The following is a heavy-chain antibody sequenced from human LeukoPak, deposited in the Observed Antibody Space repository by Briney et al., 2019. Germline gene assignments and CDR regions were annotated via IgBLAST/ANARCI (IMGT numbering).Heavy chain of an antibody. CDR1: GYRFTSHW. J-gene: IGHJ6*02. D-gene: IGHD2-2*01. CDR2: INPGDSDT. Sequence: GESLKISCKGSGYRFTSHWIGWVRQMPGKGLEWMGIINPGDSDTRYSPSFQGQVTISADKSISTAYLQWSSLKASDTAMYYCARHPDCTRTSCYVDYYGMDVWGQGTTVTVSS. CDR3: ARHPDCTRTSCYVDYYGMDV. V-gene: IGHV5-51*01.